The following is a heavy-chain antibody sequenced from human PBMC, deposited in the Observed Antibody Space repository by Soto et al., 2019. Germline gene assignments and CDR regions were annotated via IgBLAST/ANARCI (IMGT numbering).Heavy chain of an antibody. Sequence: SETLSLTCTVSGGSVSSRSYYWTWIRQPPGKGLEWVGYIYNDETTKYNPSLKSRVSISVDASRNQFSLKLSSVTAADTAIYYCAREGYYTYNFGYSYYFDNWGQGALVTVSS. CDR3: AREGYYTYNFGYSYYFDN. V-gene: IGHV4-61*01. CDR2: IYNDETT. D-gene: IGHD3-10*01. CDR1: GGSVSSRSYY. J-gene: IGHJ4*02.